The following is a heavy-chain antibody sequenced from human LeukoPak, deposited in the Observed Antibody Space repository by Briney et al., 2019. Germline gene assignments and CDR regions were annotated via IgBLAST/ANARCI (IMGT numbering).Heavy chain of an antibody. CDR2: IYYSGST. D-gene: IGHD3-10*01. J-gene: IGHJ4*02. Sequence: PSETLCLTCTVSGGSISSCYWSWIRQPPGKVLEWIGYIYYSGSTNYNPSLKSRVTISVDTSKNQFSLKLSSVTAADTAVYYCARRITMVRGVHRKAYFDYWGQGTLATVSS. V-gene: IGHV4-59*08. CDR3: ARRITMVRGVHRKAYFDY. CDR1: GGSISSCY.